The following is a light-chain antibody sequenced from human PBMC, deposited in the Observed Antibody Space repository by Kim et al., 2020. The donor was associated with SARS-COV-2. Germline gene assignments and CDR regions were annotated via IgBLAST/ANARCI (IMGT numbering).Light chain of an antibody. CDR1: QGVSSY. CDR3: QQRSNFPLT. J-gene: IGKJ4*01. V-gene: IGKV3-11*01. Sequence: LSPGERATLSCRASQGVSSYLAWYQQKPGQAPRLLIYDASNRATGIPARFSGSGSGTDFTLTISSLEPEDFAVYYCQQRSNFPLTFGGGTKVDIK. CDR2: DAS.